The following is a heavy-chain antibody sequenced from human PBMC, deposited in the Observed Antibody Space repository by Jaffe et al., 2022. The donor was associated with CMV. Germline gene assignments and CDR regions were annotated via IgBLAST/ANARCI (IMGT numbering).Heavy chain of an antibody. CDR3: AKKLLLDDAFDI. Sequence: EVQLVESGGGLVQPGGSLRLSCAASGFIFSTYAMTWVRQAPGKGLEWVAAIVGGGDYTYYADSMKGRFTVSRDNSKNTLYLQMNSLSADDTAVYYCAKKLLLDDAFDIWGQGTMVTVSS. D-gene: IGHD3-3*01. J-gene: IGHJ3*02. V-gene: IGHV3-23*04. CDR2: IVGGGDYT. CDR1: GFIFSTYA.